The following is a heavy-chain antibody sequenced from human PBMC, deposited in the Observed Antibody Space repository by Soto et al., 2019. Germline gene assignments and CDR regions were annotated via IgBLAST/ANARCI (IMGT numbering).Heavy chain of an antibody. CDR1: GGTLINYA. J-gene: IGHJ4*02. V-gene: IGHV1-69*06. D-gene: IGHD3-10*01. CDR2: IIPMFGTT. Sequence: ASVKVSCKASGGTLINYAISWVRQAPGQGLEWMGGIIPMFGTTNYAQKFQGRVRIIADKSTSTVYMDLGSLTSKDTAFYYCAREGGSYFDNWGQGTLVTVSS. CDR3: AREGGSYFDN.